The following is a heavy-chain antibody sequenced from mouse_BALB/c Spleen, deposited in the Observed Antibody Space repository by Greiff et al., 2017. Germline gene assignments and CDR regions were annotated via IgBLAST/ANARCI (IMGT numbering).Heavy chain of an antibody. D-gene: IGHD1-1*01. Sequence: VQLVESGPGLVAPSQSLSITCTVSGFSLTSYGVHWVRQPPGKGLEWLGVIWAGGSTNYNSALMSRLSISKDNSKSQVFLKMNSLQTDDTAMYYCARAGSNPFAYWGQGTLVTVSA. CDR3: ARAGSNPFAY. CDR1: GFSLTSYG. CDR2: IWAGGST. J-gene: IGHJ3*01. V-gene: IGHV2-9*02.